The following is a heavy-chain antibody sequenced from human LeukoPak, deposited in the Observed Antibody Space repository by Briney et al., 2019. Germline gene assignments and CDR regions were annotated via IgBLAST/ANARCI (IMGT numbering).Heavy chain of an antibody. CDR1: GFTFRDYW. D-gene: IGHD5-24*01. CDR2: IKQDGSEK. CDR3: ARWLELMRNFDW. V-gene: IGHV3-7*01. Sequence: PGGSLRLSCVGSGFTFRDYWMSWVRQAPGKGREWVANIKQDGSEKDYVDALKGRFTISRDNAKNSLYLQMNSLRAEDTAVYYCARWLELMRNFDWWGQGTLVTVSS. J-gene: IGHJ4*02.